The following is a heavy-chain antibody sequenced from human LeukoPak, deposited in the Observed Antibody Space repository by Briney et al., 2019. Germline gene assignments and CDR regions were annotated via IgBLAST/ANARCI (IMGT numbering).Heavy chain of an antibody. Sequence: ASVKVSCKASGYTFTGYYMHWVRQAPGQGLEWMGWINPNSGGTNYAQKFQGRVTMTRDTSISTAYMELSRLRSDDTAVYYCAKIPPDSSGYQGGYYFDYWGQGTLVTVSS. CDR1: GYTFTGYY. J-gene: IGHJ4*02. CDR3: AKIPPDSSGYQGGYYFDY. CDR2: INPNSGGT. D-gene: IGHD3-22*01. V-gene: IGHV1-2*02.